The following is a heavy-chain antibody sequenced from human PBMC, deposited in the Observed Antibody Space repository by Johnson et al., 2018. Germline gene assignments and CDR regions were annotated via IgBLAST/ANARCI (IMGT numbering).Heavy chain of an antibody. V-gene: IGHV3-21*01. CDR2: ISSSSSYI. D-gene: IGHD6-13*01. J-gene: IGHJ3*02. CDR3: ARGSSSWEKDAFDI. CDR1: GFTFSSDS. Sequence: VQLVQSGGGLVKPGGSLRLSCAASGFTFSSDSLNWVRQAPGKGLEWVSSISSSSSYIYYADPVKGRFTISRDNAKNSLYLQRNSRRAEDTAVYYCARGSSSWEKDAFDIWGQGTMVTVSS.